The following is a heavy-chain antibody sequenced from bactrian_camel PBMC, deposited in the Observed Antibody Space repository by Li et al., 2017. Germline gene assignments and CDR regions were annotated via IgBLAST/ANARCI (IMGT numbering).Heavy chain of an antibody. CDR3: VASTDTLLDGSWYLPNFPY. D-gene: IGHD6*01. CDR2: INSRGTTT. Sequence: VQLVESGGGLVQPGGSLRLSCVVSGFTFSNRAMIWVRQPLGKGLEWISTINSRGTTTYYADSVKGRFTISQGGTVYLQMNSLKPEDTAMYYCVASTDTLLDGSWYLPNFPYWGQGTQVTVS. CDR1: GFTFSNRA. V-gene: IGHV3S40*01. J-gene: IGHJ4*01.